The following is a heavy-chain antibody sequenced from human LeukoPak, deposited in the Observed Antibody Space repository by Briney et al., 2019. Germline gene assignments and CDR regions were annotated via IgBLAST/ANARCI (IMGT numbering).Heavy chain of an antibody. D-gene: IGHD5-18*01. Sequence: ASVKVSCTASGYTFTSYYMHWVRQAPGQGLEWMGIINPSGGSTSYAQKFQGRVTMTRDTSTSTVYMELSSLRSEDTAVYYCARDLVIQGFDYWGQGTLVTVSS. CDR1: GYTFTSYY. CDR2: INPSGGST. CDR3: ARDLVIQGFDY. V-gene: IGHV1-46*01. J-gene: IGHJ4*02.